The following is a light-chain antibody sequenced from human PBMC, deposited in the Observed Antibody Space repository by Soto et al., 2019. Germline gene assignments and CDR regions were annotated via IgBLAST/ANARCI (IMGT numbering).Light chain of an antibody. J-gene: IGLJ3*02. V-gene: IGLV2-14*01. CDR3: TSYTSSSTLVV. CDR2: EVI. CDR1: SSDVGDYNY. Sequence: QSALTQPASVSGSPGQSITISCTGTSSDVGDYNYVSWYQQHPGKAPKLMIYEVITRPSGISNRFSGSKSGNTTSLTISGLQAEDEADYYCTSYTSSSTLVVFGGGTKLTVL.